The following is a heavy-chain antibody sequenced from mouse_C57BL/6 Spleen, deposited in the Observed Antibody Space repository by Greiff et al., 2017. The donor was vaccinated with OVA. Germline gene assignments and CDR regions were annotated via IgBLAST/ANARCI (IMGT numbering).Heavy chain of an antibody. D-gene: IGHD2-4*01. CDR1: GYTFTSYW. Sequence: QVQLKQPGAELVKPGASVKLSCKASGYTFTSYWMHWVKQRPGQGLEWIGMIHPNSGSTNYNEKFKSKATLTVDKSSSTAYMQLSSLTSEDSAVCYSARRNYEYSSWYFDVWGTGTTVTVSS. CDR2: IHPNSGST. J-gene: IGHJ1*03. CDR3: ARRNYEYSSWYFDV. V-gene: IGHV1-64*01.